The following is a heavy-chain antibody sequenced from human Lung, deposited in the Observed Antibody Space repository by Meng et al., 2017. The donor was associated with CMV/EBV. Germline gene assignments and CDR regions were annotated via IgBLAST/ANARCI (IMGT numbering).Heavy chain of an antibody. D-gene: IGHD2-2*01. CDR1: GFTFSSYA. J-gene: IGHJ4*02. CDR2: ISYDGSNK. Sequence: SXKISXAASGFTFSSYAMHWVRQAPGKGLEWVAVISYDGSNKYYADSVKGRFTISRDNAKNSLYLQMNSLRAEDTAVYYCARLLSKGLIVVPAVSSDYWGQGXLVTVSS. CDR3: ARLLSKGLIVVPAVSSDY. V-gene: IGHV3-30*04.